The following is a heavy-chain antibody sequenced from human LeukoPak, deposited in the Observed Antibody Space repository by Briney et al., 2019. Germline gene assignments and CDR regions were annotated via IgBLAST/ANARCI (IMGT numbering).Heavy chain of an antibody. CDR3: AKDETVSGINYFAF. CDR1: GFSFSNYA. V-gene: IGHV3-30*18. J-gene: IGHJ4*02. CDR2: ISYDGSKN. D-gene: IGHD3-10*01. Sequence: GGSLRLSCAASGFSFSNYAMVWVRQAPGKNLEWVAVISYDGSKNSYADSVKGRFTISRDNSKDTLYLQMDGLRAEDTAIYYCAKDETVSGINYFAFWGQGALVTVST.